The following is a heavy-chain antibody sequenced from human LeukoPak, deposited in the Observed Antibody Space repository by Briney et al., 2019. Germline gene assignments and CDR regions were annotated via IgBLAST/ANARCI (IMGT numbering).Heavy chain of an antibody. Sequence: ETLSLTCTVSGGSISGHYWSWIRQAPGKGLEWVANINQDGSEKYYVGSVKGRFIISRDNAKNSLYLQMNSLRAEDTAVYYCARAVRGVIYFDYWGQGPLVTVSS. CDR3: ARAVRGVIYFDY. CDR2: INQDGSEK. J-gene: IGHJ4*02. V-gene: IGHV3-7*01. CDR1: GGSISGHY. D-gene: IGHD3-10*01.